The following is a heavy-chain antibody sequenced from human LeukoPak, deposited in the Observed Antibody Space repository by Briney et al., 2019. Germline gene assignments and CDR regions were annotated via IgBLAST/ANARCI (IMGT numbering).Heavy chain of an antibody. D-gene: IGHD3-22*01. Sequence: GGTLRLSCAASGFTFSSYGMSWVRQAPGKGLEWVSAISGSGGSTYYADSVKGRITISRDNAKNTPYLQMNSLRAEDTAVYYCARGDYYDSSGYNYYYYYMDVWGKGTTVTVSS. V-gene: IGHV3-23*01. CDR3: ARGDYYDSSGYNYYYYYMDV. CDR1: GFTFSSYG. J-gene: IGHJ6*03. CDR2: ISGSGGST.